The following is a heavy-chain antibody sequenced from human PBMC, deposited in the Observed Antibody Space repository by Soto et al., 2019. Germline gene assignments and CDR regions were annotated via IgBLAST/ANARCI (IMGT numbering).Heavy chain of an antibody. CDR3: ARDDSSGYYWAIDY. CDR1: GYTFTMCG. J-gene: IGHJ4*02. V-gene: IGHV1-18*04. D-gene: IGHD3-22*01. CDR2: TRADNGDV. Sequence: GASVKVACSAAGYTFTMCGLRCVRQAPGQGPEWMGWTRADNGDVRYAEKFRGRLTFTTDTSTNTAYMELRSLRSDDTAVYYCARDDSSGYYWAIDYWGLVTLVTVSA.